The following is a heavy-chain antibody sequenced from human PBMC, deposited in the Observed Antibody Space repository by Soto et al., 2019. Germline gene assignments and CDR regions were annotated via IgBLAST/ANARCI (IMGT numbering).Heavy chain of an antibody. J-gene: IGHJ5*02. Sequence: QLQLQESGSGLVKPSQTLSLTCAVSGGSISSGGYSWTWIRQPPGKGLEWIGYISHSGSTYYNPSLTSRVTITVDRSKMQFSLELSSVTAAGADVYCCAGWFDPWGQGTLVTVSS. CDR2: ISHSGST. CDR3: AGWFDP. V-gene: IGHV4-30-2*01. CDR1: GGSISSGGYS.